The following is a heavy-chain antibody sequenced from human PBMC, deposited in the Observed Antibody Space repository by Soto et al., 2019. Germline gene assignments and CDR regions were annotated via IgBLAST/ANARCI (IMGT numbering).Heavy chain of an antibody. CDR1: GFKFSISE. J-gene: IGHJ4*02. D-gene: IGHD1-26*01. CDR3: ARGFYLGYFDY. V-gene: IGHV3-48*03. Sequence: EVQVVESGGGFVHPGGSLRLSCVASGFKFSISEMNWVRQTPGKGLEWVSYISTSGSNKYYADSVRGRFTISRDNAKNSLFLKMYSLSVEYSALYYCARGFYLGYFDYWGQGSLVTVSS. CDR2: ISTSGSNK.